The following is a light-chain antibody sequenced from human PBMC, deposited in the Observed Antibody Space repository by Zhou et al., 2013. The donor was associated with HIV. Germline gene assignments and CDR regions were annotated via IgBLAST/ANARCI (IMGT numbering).Light chain of an antibody. Sequence: DIVMTQTPLSLSVTPGQPASISCKSSQSLLHTDGKTYFFWYLQKPGQSPQLLIYEVSSRLSGVPDRFSGSGSGTDFTLKISRVETEDVGIYYCMQGFPPYTFGQGTKLDIK. CDR2: EVS. J-gene: IGKJ2*01. CDR3: MQGFPPYT. CDR1: QSLLHTDGKTY. V-gene: IGKV2-29*03.